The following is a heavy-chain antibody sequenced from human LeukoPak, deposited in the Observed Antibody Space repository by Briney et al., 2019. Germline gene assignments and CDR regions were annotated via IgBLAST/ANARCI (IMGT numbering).Heavy chain of an antibody. CDR2: IKRNADGGTP. J-gene: IGHJ4*02. Sequence: GGXLRLSCAASGFSFMNAWMIWVRQAPGKGLEWVGRIKRNADGGTPDYAAPGRGRFTISRDDSKNTLYLQMNSLKTEDTAVYYCTTFYHEYSPYWGRGTLVTVSS. D-gene: IGHD2/OR15-2a*01. V-gene: IGHV3-15*01. CDR3: TTFYHEYSPY. CDR1: GFSFMNAW.